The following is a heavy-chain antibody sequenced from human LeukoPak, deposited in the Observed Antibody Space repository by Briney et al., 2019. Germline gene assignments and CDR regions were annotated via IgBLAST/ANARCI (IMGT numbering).Heavy chain of an antibody. CDR1: GFTFSSYS. V-gene: IGHV3-21*01. CDR2: ISSSSSYI. J-gene: IGHJ4*02. D-gene: IGHD6-13*01. Sequence: PGGSLRLSCAASGFTFSSYSMNWVRQAPGKGLEWVSSISSSSSYIYYADSVKGRFTISRDNAKNSLYLQMNSLRAEDTAVYYCARDHTTPPYSSSWYAFFDYWGQGTLVTVSS. CDR3: ARDHTTPPYSSSWYAFFDY.